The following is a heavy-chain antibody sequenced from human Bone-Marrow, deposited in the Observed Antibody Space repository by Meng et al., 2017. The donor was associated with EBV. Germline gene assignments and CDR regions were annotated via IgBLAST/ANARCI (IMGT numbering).Heavy chain of an antibody. J-gene: IGHJ5*02. CDR2: INHSGST. Sequence: QVQLQQWGAXLLKPXXXLSLTCAXDGGSFSGYYGSWIRQPPGKGLEWIGEINHSGSTNYNPSLKSRVTISVDTSKNQFSLKLSSVTAADTAVYYCARGPRIVVVPAAMKNWFDPWGQGTLVTVAS. D-gene: IGHD2-2*01. V-gene: IGHV4-34*01. CDR1: GGSFSGYY. CDR3: ARGPRIVVVPAAMKNWFDP.